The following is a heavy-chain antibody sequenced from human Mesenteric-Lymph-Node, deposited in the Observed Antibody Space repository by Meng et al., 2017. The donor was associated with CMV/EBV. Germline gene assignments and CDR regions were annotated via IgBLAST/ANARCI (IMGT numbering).Heavy chain of an antibody. CDR2: IIPILDIA. Sequence: SYAISGVRQAPGQGLEWMGGIIPILDIANYAPKFQGRVTITADKSTSTAYMELSSLRSEDTAVYYCARGPYHHDSSGYSMVGSLDYWGQGTLVTVSS. J-gene: IGHJ4*02. V-gene: IGHV1-69*10. CDR3: ARGPYHHDSSGYSMVGSLDY. D-gene: IGHD3-22*01. CDR1: SYA.